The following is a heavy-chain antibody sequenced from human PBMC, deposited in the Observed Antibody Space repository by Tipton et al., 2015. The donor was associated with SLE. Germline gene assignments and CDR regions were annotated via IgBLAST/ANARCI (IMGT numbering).Heavy chain of an antibody. D-gene: IGHD3-3*01. V-gene: IGHV4-59*11. CDR3: ARGGLIFGVVNPMDV. J-gene: IGHJ6*03. CDR1: GGSISSHY. Sequence: TLSLTCTVSGGSISSHYWSWFRQPPGKGLEWIGYIYYSGSTNYNPSLKSRVTISVDTSKNQFSLKLSSVTAADTAVYYCARGGLIFGVVNPMDVWGKGTTVTVSS. CDR2: IYYSGST.